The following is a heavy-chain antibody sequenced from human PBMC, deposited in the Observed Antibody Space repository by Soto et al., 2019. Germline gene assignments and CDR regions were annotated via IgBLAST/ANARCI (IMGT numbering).Heavy chain of an antibody. CDR3: ARRIRFLEAFAF. Sequence: QVQLQESGPGLVKPSEKLALFCTVSGDSFTSSRYSWGWIRQPPGKGLEWIGSVYYSGNTQYNPSLKSRVTISVDSSKSQFSLKMTSVTAADTAVYFCARRIRFLEAFAFWGQGTLVTVSS. CDR2: VYYSGNT. V-gene: IGHV4-39*01. J-gene: IGHJ1*01. D-gene: IGHD3-3*01. CDR1: GDSFTSSRYS.